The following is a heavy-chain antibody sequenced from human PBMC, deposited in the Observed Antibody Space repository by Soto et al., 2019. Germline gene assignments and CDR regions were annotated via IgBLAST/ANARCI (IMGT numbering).Heavy chain of an antibody. CDR2: IIPIFGTT. J-gene: IGHJ1*01. Sequence: QVQLVQSGAEVKKPGSSVKVSCKASGGTFSNYALSWVRQAPGQGLEWMGDIIPIFGTTNNAQKFQGRVTITADEATSTANRGLSSLRSEDTAVYYGARRGERDYYETSGYGWGQGTLVTVPS. D-gene: IGHD3-22*01. CDR1: GGTFSNYA. CDR3: ARRGERDYYETSGYG. V-gene: IGHV1-69*12.